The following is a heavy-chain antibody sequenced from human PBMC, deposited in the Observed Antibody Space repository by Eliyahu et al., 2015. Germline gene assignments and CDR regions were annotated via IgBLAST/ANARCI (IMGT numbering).Heavy chain of an antibody. D-gene: IGHD3-3*01. Sequence: GRFTISRDNSKNTLYLQMNSLRAEDTAVYYCAKDLEVRGEYDFWSGYYEDYWGQGTLVTVSS. CDR3: AKDLEVRGEYDFWSGYYEDY. V-gene: IGHV3-30*02. J-gene: IGHJ4*02.